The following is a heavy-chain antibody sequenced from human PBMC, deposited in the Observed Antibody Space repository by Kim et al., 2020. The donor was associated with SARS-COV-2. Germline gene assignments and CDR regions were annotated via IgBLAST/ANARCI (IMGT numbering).Heavy chain of an antibody. D-gene: IGHD3-22*01. V-gene: IGHV3-23*01. Sequence: GGSLRLSCSVSGFTFSTYAMSWVRQAPGKGLEWVSGINDGGGYTYYADSVKGRFTIFRYNSKNTLYLQMNSLRGDDTAVYYCAKGSSGFRPYYFDYWGQGTLVTVSS. CDR3: AKGSSGFRPYYFDY. CDR1: GFTFSTYA. J-gene: IGHJ4*02. CDR2: INDGGGYT.